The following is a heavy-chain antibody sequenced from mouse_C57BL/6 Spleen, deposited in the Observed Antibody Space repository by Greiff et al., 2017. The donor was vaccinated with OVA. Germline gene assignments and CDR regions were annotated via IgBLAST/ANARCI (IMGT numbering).Heavy chain of an antibody. Sequence: QVQLQQSGPGLVQPSQSLSITCTVSGFSLTSYGVHWVRQSPGKGLEWLGVIWSGGSTDYNAAFISRLSISTDNSKSQVFFKMNSLQADDTAIYYCARNWGYDYDGYWYFDVWGTGTTVTVSS. V-gene: IGHV2-2*01. D-gene: IGHD2-4*01. CDR2: IWSGGST. CDR3: ARNWGYDYDGYWYFDV. J-gene: IGHJ1*03. CDR1: GFSLTSYG.